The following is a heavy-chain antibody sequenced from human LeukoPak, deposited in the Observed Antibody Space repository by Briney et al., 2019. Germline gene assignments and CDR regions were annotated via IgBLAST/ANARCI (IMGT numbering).Heavy chain of an antibody. V-gene: IGHV1-69*04. D-gene: IGHD2-2*01. CDR2: IIPILGIT. J-gene: IGHJ6*02. CDR1: RGTFSSYA. Sequence: SVKVSCKPSRGTFSSYAVSWVRQAPGQGLEWMGRIIPILGITTYAQNFRGRVTITADKSTNTVYMDLSSLISEDTAVYYCARDHCSANSCYEDYYNGVDVWGQGTTVTVSS. CDR3: ARDHCSANSCYEDYYNGVDV.